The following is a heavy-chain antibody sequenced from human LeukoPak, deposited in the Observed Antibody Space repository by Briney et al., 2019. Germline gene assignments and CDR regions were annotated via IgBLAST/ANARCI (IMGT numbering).Heavy chain of an antibody. CDR3: ARSITMVRGVNLPSY. CDR2: MNPNSGNT. Sequence: ASVKVSCKASGYTFTSYDINWVRQATGQGLEWMGWMNPNSGNTGYAQKFQGRVTITRNTSISTAYMELSSLRSEDTAVYYCARSITMVRGVNLPSYWGQGTLVTVSS. J-gene: IGHJ4*02. V-gene: IGHV1-8*01. CDR1: GYTFTSYD. D-gene: IGHD3-10*01.